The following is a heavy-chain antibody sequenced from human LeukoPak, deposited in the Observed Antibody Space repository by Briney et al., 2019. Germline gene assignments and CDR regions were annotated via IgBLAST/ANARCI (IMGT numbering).Heavy chain of an antibody. D-gene: IGHD6-19*01. CDR3: ARAVLGGWTDY. CDR2: INPSGGST. V-gene: IGHV1-46*01. J-gene: IGHJ4*02. Sequence: ASVNVSCKASGYTFTSYYMHWVRQAPGQGLEWMGIINPSGGSTSYAQKFQGRVTMTRDTSTSTVYMELSSLRSEDTAVYYCARAVLGGWTDYWGQGTLVTVSS. CDR1: GYTFTSYY.